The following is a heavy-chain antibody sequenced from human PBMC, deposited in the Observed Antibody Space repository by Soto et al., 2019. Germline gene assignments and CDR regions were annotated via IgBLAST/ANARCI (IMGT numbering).Heavy chain of an antibody. D-gene: IGHD5-18*01. CDR1: GYTFTSYY. V-gene: IGHV1-46*03. Sequence: QVQLVQSGAEVKKPGASVKVSCKASGYTFTSYYMHWVRQAPGQGLEWMGIINPSGGSTSYAQKFQGRVTMTRDTSTSTVYMALSSLRSEDPAVYYCARVYPSDTRYGYVGNNWFDPWGQGTLVTVSS. CDR3: ARVYPSDTRYGYVGNNWFDP. CDR2: INPSGGST. J-gene: IGHJ5*02.